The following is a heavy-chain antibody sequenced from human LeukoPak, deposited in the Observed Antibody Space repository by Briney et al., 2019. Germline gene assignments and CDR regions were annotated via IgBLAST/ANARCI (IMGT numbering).Heavy chain of an antibody. V-gene: IGHV4-34*01. CDR3: ARGPRYDFWSGYYYYYMDV. D-gene: IGHD3-3*01. CDR2: INHSGST. Sequence: PSETLSLTCAVYGGSFSNYYWSWIRQPPGKGLEWIGEINHSGSTNYNPSLKSRVTISVDTSKNQFSLKLSSVTAADTAVYYCARGPRYDFWSGYYYYYMDVWGKGTTVTVSS. J-gene: IGHJ6*03. CDR1: GGSFSNYY.